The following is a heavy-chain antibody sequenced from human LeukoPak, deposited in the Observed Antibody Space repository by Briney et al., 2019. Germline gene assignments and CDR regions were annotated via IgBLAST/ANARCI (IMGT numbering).Heavy chain of an antibody. CDR1: GFTVSSNY. V-gene: IGHV3-53*01. D-gene: IGHD6-13*01. Sequence: GGSLRLSCAASGFTVSSNYMSWVRQAPGKGLEWVSVIYSGGSTYYADSVKGRFTISRDNSKNTLYLQMNSLRADDTAVYYCARVAAAAQFYYYGMDVWGQGTTVTVSS. J-gene: IGHJ6*02. CDR2: IYSGGST. CDR3: ARVAAAAQFYYYGMDV.